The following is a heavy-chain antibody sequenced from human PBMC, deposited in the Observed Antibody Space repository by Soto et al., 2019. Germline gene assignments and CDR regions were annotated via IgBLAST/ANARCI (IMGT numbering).Heavy chain of an antibody. Sequence: LTFTLSGLRIITKGMCVSWIRQPPGKALEWLALIDWDDDKYYSTSLKTRLTISKDTSKNQVVLTMTNMDPVDTATYYCARIYSGSFRFDYWGQGTLVTVSS. CDR1: GLRIITKGMC. CDR2: IDWDDDK. J-gene: IGHJ4*02. CDR3: ARIYSGSFRFDY. D-gene: IGHD1-26*01. V-gene: IGHV2-70*01.